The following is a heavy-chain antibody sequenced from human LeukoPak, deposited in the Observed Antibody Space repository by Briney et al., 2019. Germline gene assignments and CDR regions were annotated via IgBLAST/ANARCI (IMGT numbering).Heavy chain of an antibody. J-gene: IGHJ5*02. CDR1: GGSISSSNW. V-gene: IGHV4-4*02. CDR3: ARVSWSGTPHSNWFDP. D-gene: IGHD3-3*01. CDR2: IYHSGST. Sequence: SETLSLTCAVSGGSISSSNWWSWVRQPPGKGLEWIGEIYHSGSTNYNPSLKSRVTISADKSKNQFSLKLSSVTAADTAVYYCARVSWSGTPHSNWFDPWGQGTLVTVSS.